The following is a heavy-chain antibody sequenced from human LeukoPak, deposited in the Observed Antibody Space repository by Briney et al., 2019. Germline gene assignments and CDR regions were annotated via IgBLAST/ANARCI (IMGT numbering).Heavy chain of an antibody. CDR1: RFTVSSNY. CDR2: IYSGDNT. D-gene: IGHD1-26*01. V-gene: IGHV3-66*02. Sequence: GGSLRLSCAASRFTVSSNYMSWVRQAPGKGLEWVSIIYSGDNTYYADSVKGRFTISRDNSKNTLYLQMNSLRAEDTAVYYCARDKSGSYSLVGDYWGQGTLVTVSS. CDR3: ARDKSGSYSLVGDY. J-gene: IGHJ4*02.